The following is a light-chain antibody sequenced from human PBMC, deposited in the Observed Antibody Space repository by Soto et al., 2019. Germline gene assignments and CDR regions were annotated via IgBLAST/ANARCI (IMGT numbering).Light chain of an antibody. CDR2: EVS. Sequence: QSALTQPPSASGSPGQSVTISCAGTSSDVGGYNYVSWYQQYPGKVPKLMIYEVSERPSGVPDRFSGSKSGNTAFLTVSGLQAEDEGHYHCLSYADTAYVFGTGTKRTVL. CDR3: LSYADTAYV. V-gene: IGLV2-8*01. J-gene: IGLJ1*01. CDR1: SSDVGGYNY.